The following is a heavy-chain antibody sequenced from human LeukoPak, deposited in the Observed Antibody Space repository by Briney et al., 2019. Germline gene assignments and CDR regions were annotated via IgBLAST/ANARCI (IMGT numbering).Heavy chain of an antibody. Sequence: GGSLRLSCAASGFTLSSNYMSWVRQAPGKGLEWVSVIYSGGSTYYADSVKGRFTISRDNSKNTLYLQMNSLRAEDTAVYYCASRWGGIVGPNYFDYWGQGTLVTVSP. CDR1: GFTLSSNY. V-gene: IGHV3-53*01. J-gene: IGHJ4*02. CDR3: ASRWGGIVGPNYFDY. D-gene: IGHD1-26*01. CDR2: IYSGGST.